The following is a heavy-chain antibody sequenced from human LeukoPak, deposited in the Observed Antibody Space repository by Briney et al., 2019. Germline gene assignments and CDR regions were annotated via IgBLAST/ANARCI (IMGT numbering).Heavy chain of an antibody. CDR3: GRERSSGYEIDY. Sequence: GWSLRLSCAASGFTFSSYAMSWVRQAPGKGLEWVSVISGSGGRTYYSDSVKGRVTISRDNSKNTLYLQMSSLRAEDTAVYYCGRERSSGYEIDYWGQGTLVTVSS. CDR2: ISGSGGRT. V-gene: IGHV3-23*01. D-gene: IGHD5-12*01. CDR1: GFTFSSYA. J-gene: IGHJ4*02.